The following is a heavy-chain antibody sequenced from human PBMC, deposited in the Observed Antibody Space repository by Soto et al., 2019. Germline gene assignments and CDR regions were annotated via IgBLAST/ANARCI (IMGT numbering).Heavy chain of an antibody. J-gene: IGHJ6*02. CDR3: TLAAAGHFYYYGVDV. Sequence: QVQLVQSGAEVKKPGSSVKVSCKASGGTFSSYTISWVRQAPGQGLEWMGRIIPILGIANYAQKFQGRVTLTADKSTSTAYKELSSLRSEGTAVYYCTLAAAGHFYYYGVDVWGQGTTVTVSS. CDR1: GGTFSSYT. V-gene: IGHV1-69*02. CDR2: IIPILGIA. D-gene: IGHD6-13*01.